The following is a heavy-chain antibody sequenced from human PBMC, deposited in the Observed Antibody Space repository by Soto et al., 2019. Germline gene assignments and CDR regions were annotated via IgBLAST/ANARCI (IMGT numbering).Heavy chain of an antibody. D-gene: IGHD2-15*01. CDR1: GYTFTGYY. Sequence: ASVKVSCKASGYTFTGYYMHWVRQAPGQGLEWMGWINPNSGGTNYAQKFQGRVTMTRDTSISTAYMELSRLRSDDTAVYYCERGPGGYCSGGSCYFLSTWYYYGMDVWGQGTTVTVSS. V-gene: IGHV1-2*02. CDR2: INPNSGGT. J-gene: IGHJ6*02. CDR3: ERGPGGYCSGGSCYFLSTWYYYGMDV.